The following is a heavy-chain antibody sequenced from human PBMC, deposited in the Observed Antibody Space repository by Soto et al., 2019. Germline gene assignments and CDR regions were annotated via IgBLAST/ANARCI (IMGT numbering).Heavy chain of an antibody. D-gene: IGHD2-15*01. CDR3: AKIHFYCSGGSCYPNWFDP. CDR2: ISGSGGST. J-gene: IGHJ5*02. Sequence: GGSLRLSCAASGFTFRSFTMNWVRQAPGKGLEWVSAISGSGGSTYYADSVKGRFTISRDNSKNTLYLQMNSLRAEDTAVYYCAKIHFYCSGGSCYPNWFDPWGQGTLVTVSS. CDR1: GFTFRSFT. V-gene: IGHV3-23*01.